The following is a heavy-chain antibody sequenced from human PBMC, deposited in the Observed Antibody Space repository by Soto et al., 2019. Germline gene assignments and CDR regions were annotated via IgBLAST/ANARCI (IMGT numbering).Heavy chain of an antibody. Sequence: PSETLSLTCAVYGGSFSGYYWSWIRQPPGKGLEWIGEINHSGSTNYNPSLKSRVTISVDTSKNQFSLKLSSVTAADTAVYYCARGVGKPSYYYYYYMDVWGKGTTVTVSS. D-gene: IGHD3-10*01. V-gene: IGHV4-34*01. CDR1: GGSFSGYY. J-gene: IGHJ6*03. CDR2: INHSGST. CDR3: ARGVGKPSYYYYYYMDV.